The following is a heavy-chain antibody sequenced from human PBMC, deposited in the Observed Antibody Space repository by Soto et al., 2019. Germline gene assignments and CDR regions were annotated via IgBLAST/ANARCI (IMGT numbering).Heavy chain of an antibody. V-gene: IGHV4-39*01. CDR3: ARGVDSWSGYLF. D-gene: IGHD3-3*01. Sequence: PSETLSLTCNVSGDSISSSNYYWGWIRQPPGKGLEWIGSFYYSGTTYYNPSLKSRVAMSGDTSKNQFSLKLTSVTAADRGVYYCARGVDSWSGYLFWGQGTPVTVSS. CDR2: FYYSGTT. J-gene: IGHJ4*02. CDR1: GDSISSSNYY.